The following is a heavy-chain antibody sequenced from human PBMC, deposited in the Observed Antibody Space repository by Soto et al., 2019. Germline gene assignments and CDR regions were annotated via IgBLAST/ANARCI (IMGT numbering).Heavy chain of an antibody. CDR3: ASGPEDIVLVPQFDP. V-gene: IGHV4-39*01. D-gene: IGHD2-2*01. J-gene: IGHJ5*02. CDR2: IYYSGST. Sequence: PSETLSLTCSVSGGSISSGDYYWGWIRQPPGKGLEWIGSIYYSGSTYYNPSLKSRVTISVDTSKNQFSLKLSSVTAADTAVYYCASGPEDIVLVPQFDPWGQGTLVTVSS. CDR1: GGSISSGDYY.